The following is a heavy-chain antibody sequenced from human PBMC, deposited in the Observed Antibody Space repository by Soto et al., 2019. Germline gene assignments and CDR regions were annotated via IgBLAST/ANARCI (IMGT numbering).Heavy chain of an antibody. J-gene: IGHJ3*02. CDR3: ATQRRFCRGGNSFFDAFDI. CDR2: INHSGST. D-gene: IGHD2-15*01. V-gene: IGHV4-34*01. Sequence: SETLSLTCAVYDKSFSGYYWNWIRQPPGKGLEWIGEINHSGSTNYNPSLKSRVAISVDTSKNQLSLKLTSVTAADTAVYYCATQRRFCRGGNSFFDAFDIWGQGTMVTVSS. CDR1: DKSFSGYY.